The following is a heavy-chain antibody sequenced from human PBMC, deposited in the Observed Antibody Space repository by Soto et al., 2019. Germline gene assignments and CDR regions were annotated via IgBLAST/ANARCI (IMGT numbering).Heavy chain of an antibody. CDR3: ARTRSATPALDF. Sequence: QVQLVESGGGVVQPGRSLRLSCAASGFSFSSYAMHWVRQAPGKGLEWVAVISYDGNNKYYADSVKGRFAISRDNSRNTLYLQMKSLRHQDPAVYYCARTRSATPALDFCRQRPLLTVSS. J-gene: IGHJ4*02. V-gene: IGHV3-30*09. CDR1: GFSFSSYA. D-gene: IGHD1-26*01. CDR2: ISYDGNNK.